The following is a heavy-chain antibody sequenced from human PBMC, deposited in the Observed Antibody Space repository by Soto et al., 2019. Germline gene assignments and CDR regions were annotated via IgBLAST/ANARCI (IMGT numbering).Heavy chain of an antibody. J-gene: IGHJ5*02. Sequence: ASVKVSCKASGYTFTSYGISWVRQAPGQGLEWMGWISAYNGNTNYAQKLQGRVTMTTDTSTSTAYMELRSLRSDDTAVYYCARDLGLPYSSVRGWFDPWGQGTLVTVPQ. CDR2: ISAYNGNT. CDR1: GYTFTSYG. V-gene: IGHV1-18*01. D-gene: IGHD6-19*01. CDR3: ARDLGLPYSSVRGWFDP.